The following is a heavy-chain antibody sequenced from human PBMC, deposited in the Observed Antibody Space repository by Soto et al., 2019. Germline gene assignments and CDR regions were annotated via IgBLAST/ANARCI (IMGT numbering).Heavy chain of an antibody. J-gene: IGHJ6*02. V-gene: IGHV3-33*01. CDR1: GFTFSSYG. Sequence: GGSLRLSCAASGFTFSSYGMHWVRQAPGKGLEWVAVIWYDGSNKYYADSVKGRFTISRDNSKNTLYLQMNSLRAEDTAVYYCARVGNDILTGYYTSYYYYYGMDVWGQGTTVTVSS. D-gene: IGHD3-9*01. CDR3: ARVGNDILTGYYTSYYYYYGMDV. CDR2: IWYDGSNK.